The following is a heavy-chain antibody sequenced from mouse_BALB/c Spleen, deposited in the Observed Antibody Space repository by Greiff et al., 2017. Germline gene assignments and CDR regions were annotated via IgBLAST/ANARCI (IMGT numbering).Heavy chain of an antibody. Sequence: VKLIESGPVLLNPSQSLSLTCLFTGYSITRDYAWTWFRPFPGNKLEWMGYISYSGSTTYNPSLKSRISITRDTSKNQFFLQLNSVTTEDTATYYCASTGYYYGSSYAMDDWGQGTSVTVAA. V-gene: IGHV3-2*02. D-gene: IGHD1-1*01. CDR3: ASTGYYYGSSYAMDD. CDR1: GYSITRDYA. CDR2: ISYSGST. J-gene: IGHJ4*01.